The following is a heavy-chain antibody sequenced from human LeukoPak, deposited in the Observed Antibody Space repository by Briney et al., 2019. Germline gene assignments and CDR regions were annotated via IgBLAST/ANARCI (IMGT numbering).Heavy chain of an antibody. J-gene: IGHJ5*02. Sequence: SETLSLTCTVSGGSISSYYWSWIRQPPGKGLEWIGYIYYSGSTNYNPSLKSQVTISVDTSKNQFSLKLSSVTAADTAVYYCARWSSWYFWFDPWGQGTLVTVSS. CDR2: IYYSGST. CDR3: ARWSSWYFWFDP. CDR1: GGSISSYY. D-gene: IGHD6-13*01. V-gene: IGHV4-59*08.